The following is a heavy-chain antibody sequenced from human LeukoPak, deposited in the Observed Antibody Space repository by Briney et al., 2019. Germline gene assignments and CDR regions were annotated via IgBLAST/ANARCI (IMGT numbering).Heavy chain of an antibody. V-gene: IGHV3-23*01. CDR1: GFTFSSYS. CDR2: ISGSGGST. CDR3: AKEGSYYYGMDV. Sequence: GGSLRLSCAASGFTFSSYSMSWVRQAPGKGLEWVSAISGSGGSTYYADSVKGRFTISRDNSENTLYLQMNSLRAEDTAVYYCAKEGSYYYGMDVWGQGTTVTVSS. J-gene: IGHJ6*02.